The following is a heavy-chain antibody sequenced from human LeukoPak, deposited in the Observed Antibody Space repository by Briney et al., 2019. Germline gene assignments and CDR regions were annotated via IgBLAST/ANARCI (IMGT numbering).Heavy chain of an antibody. CDR2: IASNGGTK. CDR1: GFSFSTYT. J-gene: IGHJ4*02. V-gene: IGHV3-64*02. CDR3: AREYCTTNSCYIWGLGY. Sequence: GGSLRLSCAASGFSFSTYTMRWVRQAPGKGLEYVSGIASNGGTKYYADSVKGRFTISRDNFKNTVYLQMDSLRSEDMAVYYCAREYCTTNSCYIWGLGYWGQGTLVTVSS. D-gene: IGHD2-2*02.